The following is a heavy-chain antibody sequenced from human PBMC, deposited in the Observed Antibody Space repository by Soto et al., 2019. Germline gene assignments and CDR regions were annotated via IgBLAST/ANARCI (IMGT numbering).Heavy chain of an antibody. Sequence: PSETLSLTCTVSGGSISSGDYYWSWIRQPPGKGLEWIGYIYYSGSTYYNPSLKSRVTISVDTSKNQFSLKLSSVTAADTAVYYCARFVAVVLVPAAMGKERVVDYWGQGTLVTVSS. CDR3: ARFVAVVLVPAAMGKERVVDY. V-gene: IGHV4-30-4*01. D-gene: IGHD2-2*01. CDR2: IYYSGST. CDR1: GGSISSGDYY. J-gene: IGHJ4*02.